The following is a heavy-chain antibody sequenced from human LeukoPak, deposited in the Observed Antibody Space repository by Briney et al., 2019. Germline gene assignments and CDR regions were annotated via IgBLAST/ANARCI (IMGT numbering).Heavy chain of an antibody. CDR1: GGSISSSNW. D-gene: IGHD4-23*01. V-gene: IGHV4-4*02. J-gene: IGHJ4*02. CDR3: ASDIYGAVVTYY. CDR2: IYHSGST. Sequence: SETLSLTCAVSGGSISSSNWWSWVRQPPGKGLEWIGEIYHSGSTNYNPPLKSRVTISVDTSKNQFSLKLSSVTAADTAVYYCASDIYGAVVTYYWGQGTLVTVSS.